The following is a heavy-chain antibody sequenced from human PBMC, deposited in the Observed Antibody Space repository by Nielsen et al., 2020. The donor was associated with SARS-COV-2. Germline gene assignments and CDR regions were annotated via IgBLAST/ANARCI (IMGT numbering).Heavy chain of an antibody. J-gene: IGHJ4*02. D-gene: IGHD2-15*01. CDR2: ISYDGSNK. CDR1: GFTFSSHA. CDR3: ARDDDVRYCSGGSCYSRFDY. V-gene: IGHV3-30*04. Sequence: GGSLRLSCAASGFTFSSHAMHWVRQAPGKGLEWVAVISYDGSNKYYADSVKGRFTISRDKSKNTLYLQMNSLKAEDTAVYYCARDDDVRYCSGGSCYSRFDYWGQGTLVTVSS.